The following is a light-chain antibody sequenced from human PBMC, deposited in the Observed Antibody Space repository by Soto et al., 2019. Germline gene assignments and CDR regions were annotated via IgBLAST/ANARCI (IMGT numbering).Light chain of an antibody. CDR1: NSDVGGYKY. CDR2: EVN. CDR3: SSYAGNNNLV. V-gene: IGLV2-8*01. J-gene: IGLJ2*01. Sequence: QAVLTQPPSASGSPGQSVTISCTGTNSDVGGYKYVSWYQQHPGKAPKVMIYEVNKRPSGVPDRFSGSKSGNTASLTVSGLQAEDEADYFCSSYAGNNNLVFGGGTKLTVL.